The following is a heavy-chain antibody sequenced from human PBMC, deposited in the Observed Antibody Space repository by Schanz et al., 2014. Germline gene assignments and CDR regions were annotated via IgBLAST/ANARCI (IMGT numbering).Heavy chain of an antibody. CDR1: GFTLSNSD. V-gene: IGHV3-13*01. Sequence: EVQLVESGGGLVKPGGSLRLSCAASGFTLSNSDMHWVRQGTGKGLEWVSTIGYLGDTYYPDSVKGRFTVSRDSGQNSLYLQMNSLRADDTAVYFCARAHGNNWYGKGLDYWGQGTQVTVSS. CDR2: IGYLGDT. CDR3: ARAHGNNWYGKGLDY. D-gene: IGHD1-1*01. J-gene: IGHJ4*02.